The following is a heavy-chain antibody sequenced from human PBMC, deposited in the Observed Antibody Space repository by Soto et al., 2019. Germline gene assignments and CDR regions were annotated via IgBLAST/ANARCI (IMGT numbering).Heavy chain of an antibody. Sequence: GGSLRLSCAASGFTFSSYAMSWVRQAPGKGLEWVSAISGSGGSTYYADSVKGRFTISRDNSKNSLYLQMNSLRTEDTALYYCAKGPLYYYYGMEVWGQGTTVTVSS. J-gene: IGHJ6*02. CDR2: ISGSGGST. CDR1: GFTFSSYA. V-gene: IGHV3-23*01. CDR3: AKGPLYYYYGMEV.